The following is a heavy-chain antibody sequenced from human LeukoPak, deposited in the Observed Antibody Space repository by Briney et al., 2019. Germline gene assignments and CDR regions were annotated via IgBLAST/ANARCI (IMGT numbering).Heavy chain of an antibody. CDR3: ARFAYGSDFFPGHY. CDR1: GYIFANYW. D-gene: IGHD3/OR15-3a*01. Sequence: GESLKISCKGSGYIFANYWIGWVRQMPGKGLEWMGIVYPGDSTTRYSPSFQGQVTISADRSITTAYLQRSSLKASDTAMYYCARFAYGSDFFPGHYWGQGTRVTVSS. CDR2: VYPGDSTT. V-gene: IGHV5-51*01. J-gene: IGHJ4*02.